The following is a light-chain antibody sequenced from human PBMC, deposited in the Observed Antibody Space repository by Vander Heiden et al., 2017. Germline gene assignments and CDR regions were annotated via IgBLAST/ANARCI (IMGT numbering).Light chain of an antibody. CDR2: AAS. J-gene: IGKJ3*01. V-gene: IGKV1-39*01. Sequence: DIQMTQSPSSLSASVGDRVTITCRASQSISSYLNWYQQKPGKAPKPLIYAASRLQRGVPSRFSGSGAGTDFTLTISSLQPEDFATYDCQQSYSTPFTFGPGTKVDIK. CDR1: QSISSY. CDR3: QQSYSTPFT.